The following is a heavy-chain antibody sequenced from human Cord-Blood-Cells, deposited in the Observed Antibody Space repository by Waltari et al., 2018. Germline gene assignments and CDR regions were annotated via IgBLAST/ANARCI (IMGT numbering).Heavy chain of an antibody. J-gene: IGHJ4*02. CDR1: GFTFSSYG. V-gene: IGHV3-30*18. D-gene: IGHD6-13*01. CDR3: AKEPTGYSSSWSFDY. CDR2: ISYDGSNK. Sequence: QVQLVESGGGVVQPGRSLRLHCAATGFTFSSYGMHWVRQAPGKWLEGVAVISYDGSNKYYADSVKGRFTISRDNSKNTLYLQMNSLRAEDTAVYYCAKEPTGYSSSWSFDYWGQGTLVTVSS.